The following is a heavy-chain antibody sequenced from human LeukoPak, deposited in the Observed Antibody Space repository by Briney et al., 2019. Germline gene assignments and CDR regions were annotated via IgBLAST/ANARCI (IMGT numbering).Heavy chain of an antibody. Sequence: GGSLRFSCAASGFTFSSYWMTWVRQAPGKGLEWVANIKQDGSEKYYVDSVKGRFTISRDNAKNSLYLQMNSLRAEDTAVYYCARGLYNWNYGYYFDYWGQGTLVTVSS. V-gene: IGHV3-7*01. CDR1: GFTFSSYW. J-gene: IGHJ4*02. CDR3: ARGLYNWNYGYYFDY. CDR2: IKQDGSEK. D-gene: IGHD1-7*01.